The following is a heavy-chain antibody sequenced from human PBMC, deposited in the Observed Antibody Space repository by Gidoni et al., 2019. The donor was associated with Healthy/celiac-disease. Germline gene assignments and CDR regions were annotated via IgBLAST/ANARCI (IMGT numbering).Heavy chain of an antibody. CDR3: ARDRYEYYYDSSGYYYDY. Sequence: VQLVQSCAEVKKPGASVKVSCKASGYTFTIFGISWVRQAPGQGFEWMGWISAYDGNTNYAQKLQGRVTMTTDTSTSTAYMELRSLRSDDTAVYYCARDRYEYYYDSSGYYYDYWGQGTLVTVSS. J-gene: IGHJ4*02. V-gene: IGHV1-18*01. D-gene: IGHD3-22*01. CDR2: ISAYDGNT. CDR1: GYTFTIFG.